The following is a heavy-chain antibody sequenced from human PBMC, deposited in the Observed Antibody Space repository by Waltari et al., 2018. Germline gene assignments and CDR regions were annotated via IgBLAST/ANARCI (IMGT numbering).Heavy chain of an antibody. CDR1: GDSIGSGYYY. J-gene: IGHJ3*02. CDR2: IYFAGST. D-gene: IGHD6-13*01. V-gene: IGHV4-39*07. CDR3: AREVGGSSWSTTPRGDAFDI. Sequence: QLQLRESGPGLLKPSETLSLTCSVSGDSIGSGYYYWGWIRQAPGKGLEWIGSIYFAGSTYYNPALKRRRTISVDTAKNQFSRRLSAVTAADTAVYYCAREVGGSSWSTTPRGDAFDIWGQGTMVTVSS.